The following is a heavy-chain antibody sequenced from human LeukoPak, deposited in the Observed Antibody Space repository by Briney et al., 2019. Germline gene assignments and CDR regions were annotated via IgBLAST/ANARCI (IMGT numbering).Heavy chain of an antibody. CDR1: GYTFTGYY. CDR3: ASEGGYCSSTSCYRWFDP. J-gene: IGHJ5*02. Sequence: ASVKVSCKASGYTFTGYYMHWVRQAPGQGLEWMGWINPNSGGTNYAQKFQGRVTMTRDTSISTAYMELNRLRSDDTAVYYCASEGGYCSSTSCYRWFDPWGQGTLVTVSS. D-gene: IGHD2-2*01. V-gene: IGHV1-2*02. CDR2: INPNSGGT.